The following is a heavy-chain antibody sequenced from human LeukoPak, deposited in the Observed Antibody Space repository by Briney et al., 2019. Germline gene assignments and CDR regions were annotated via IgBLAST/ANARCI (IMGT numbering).Heavy chain of an antibody. CDR3: ARDGGGDGYNSDWFDP. D-gene: IGHD5-24*01. Sequence: GASVKVSCKASGYTFIGYYMHWVRQAPGQGLEWVGWINPNSGGTNYAQKFQGRVTMTRDTSISTAYMELSRLRSDDTAVYYCARDGGGDGYNSDWFDPWGQGTLVTVSS. J-gene: IGHJ5*02. CDR2: INPNSGGT. V-gene: IGHV1-2*02. CDR1: GYTFIGYY.